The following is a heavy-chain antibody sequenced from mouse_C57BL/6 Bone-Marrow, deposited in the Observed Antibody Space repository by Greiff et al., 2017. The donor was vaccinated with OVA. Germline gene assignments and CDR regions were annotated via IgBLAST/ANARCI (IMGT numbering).Heavy chain of an antibody. Sequence: EVKVVESEGGLVQPGSSMKLSCTASGFTFSDYYMAWVRQVPEKGLEWVANINYDGSSTYYLDSLKSRFIISRDNAKNILYLQMSSLKSEDTATYYCAREENYYSNFWFAYWGQGTLVTVSA. D-gene: IGHD2-5*01. CDR2: INYDGSST. CDR3: AREENYYSNFWFAY. J-gene: IGHJ3*01. V-gene: IGHV5-16*01. CDR1: GFTFSDYY.